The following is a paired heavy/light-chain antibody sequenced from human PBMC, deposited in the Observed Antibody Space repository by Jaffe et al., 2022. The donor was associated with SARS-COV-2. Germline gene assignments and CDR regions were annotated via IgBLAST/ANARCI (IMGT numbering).Light chain of an antibody. J-gene: IGKJ4*01. CDR3: QQYGSSFSST. CDR1: QSVSSSY. V-gene: IGKV3-20*01. CDR2: GAS. Sequence: EIVLTQSPGTLSLSPGERATLSCRASQSVSSSYLAWYQQKPGQAPRLLIYGASSRATGIPDRFSGSGSGTDFTLTISRLEPEDFAVYYCQQYGSSFSSTFGGGTKVEIK.
Heavy chain of an antibody. D-gene: IGHD3-22*01. V-gene: IGHV1-46*01. J-gene: IGHJ6*02. CDR2: INPSGGST. CDR1: GYTFTSYY. CDR3: ARDITMIVVVSPYYYYGMDV. Sequence: QVQLVQSGAEVKKPGASVKVSCKASGYTFTSYYMHWVRQAPGQGLEWMGIINPSGGSTSYAQKFQGRVTMTRDTSTSTVYMELSSLRSEDTAVYYCARDITMIVVVSPYYYYGMDVWGQGTTVTVSS.